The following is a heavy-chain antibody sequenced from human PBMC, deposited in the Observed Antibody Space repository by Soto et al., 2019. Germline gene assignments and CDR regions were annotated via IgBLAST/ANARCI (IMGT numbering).Heavy chain of an antibody. CDR1: GFTFSSYA. D-gene: IGHD3-3*01. Sequence: QVQLVESGGGVVQPGRSLRLSCAASGFTFSSYAMHWVRQAPGKGLEWVAVISYDGSNKYYADSVKGRFTISRDNSKNTLYLQMNGLRAEETAVYYCAREPGGTDFAEWTYYFDYWGQGTLVTVSS. CDR3: AREPGGTDFAEWTYYFDY. CDR2: ISYDGSNK. J-gene: IGHJ4*02. V-gene: IGHV3-30-3*01.